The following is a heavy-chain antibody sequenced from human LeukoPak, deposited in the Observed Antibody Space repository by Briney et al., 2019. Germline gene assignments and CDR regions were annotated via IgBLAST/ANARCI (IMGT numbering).Heavy chain of an antibody. CDR1: GGTFSSYA. V-gene: IGHV1-69*05. CDR3: ARLNPNWNADYYYMDV. J-gene: IGHJ6*03. Sequence: SVKVSCKASGGTFSSYAISWVRQAPGQGLEWMGGIIPIFGTANYAQKFQGRVTITTDESTSTAYMELGSLRSEDTAVYYCARLNPNWNADYYYMDVWGKGTTVTVSS. D-gene: IGHD1-1*01. CDR2: IIPIFGTA.